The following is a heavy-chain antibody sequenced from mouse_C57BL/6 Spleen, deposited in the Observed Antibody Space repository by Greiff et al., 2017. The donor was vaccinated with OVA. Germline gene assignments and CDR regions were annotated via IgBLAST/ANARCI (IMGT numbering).Heavy chain of an antibody. Sequence: VQLQQPGAELVRPGSSVKLSCTASGYTFTSYWMDWVKQRPGQGLEWIGNIYPSDSETHYNQKFKDKATLTVDKSSSTAYMQLSSLTSEDSAVYYGTREDYCGSNPLMDYWGQGTTVTVSS. CDR1: GYTFTSYW. CDR3: TREDYCGSNPLMDY. J-gene: IGHJ4*01. V-gene: IGHV1-61*01. D-gene: IGHD1-1*01. CDR2: IYPSDSET.